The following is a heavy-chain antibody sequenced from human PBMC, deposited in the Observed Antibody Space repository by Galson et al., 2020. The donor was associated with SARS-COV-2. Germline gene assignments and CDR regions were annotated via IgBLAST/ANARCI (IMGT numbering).Heavy chain of an antibody. Sequence: GGSLRLSCAASGFTFSDYYMSWIRQAPGKGLEWVSYISSSGSTIYYEDSVKGRFTISRDNAKNSLYLQMNSLRAEETAVYYCARDQAAAGGYYYYGMDVWGQGTTVTVSS. D-gene: IGHD6-13*01. CDR2: ISSSGSTI. J-gene: IGHJ6*02. CDR3: ARDQAAAGGYYYYGMDV. CDR1: GFTFSDYY. V-gene: IGHV3-11*01.